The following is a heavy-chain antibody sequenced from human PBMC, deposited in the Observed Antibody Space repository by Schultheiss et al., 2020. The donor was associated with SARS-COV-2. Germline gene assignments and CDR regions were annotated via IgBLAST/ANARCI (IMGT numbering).Heavy chain of an antibody. J-gene: IGHJ4*02. CDR3: TTGEYSYGYAFDY. CDR2: IKSKTDGGTT. CDR1: GFTVSSNY. Sequence: GESLKISCAASGFTVSSNYMSWVRQAPGKGLEWVGRIKSKTDGGTTDYAAPVKGRFTISRDDSKNTLYLQMNSLKTEDTAVYYCTTGEYSYGYAFDYWGQGTLVTVSS. V-gene: IGHV3-15*01. D-gene: IGHD5-18*01.